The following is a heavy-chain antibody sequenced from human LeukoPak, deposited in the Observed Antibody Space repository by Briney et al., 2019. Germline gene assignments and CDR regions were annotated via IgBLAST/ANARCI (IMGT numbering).Heavy chain of an antibody. J-gene: IGHJ6*04. CDR3: ARLDYYSSGSFI. CDR1: GGSISSYY. CDR2: IYYSGST. V-gene: IGHV4-59*08. Sequence: SETLSHTCTVSGGSISSYYWNWIRQPPGKGLEWIGYIYYSGSTNYNPSLKSRVTISVDTSKNQFSLKLSSVTAADTAVYYCARLDYYSSGSFIWGKGTTVTVSS. D-gene: IGHD3-10*01.